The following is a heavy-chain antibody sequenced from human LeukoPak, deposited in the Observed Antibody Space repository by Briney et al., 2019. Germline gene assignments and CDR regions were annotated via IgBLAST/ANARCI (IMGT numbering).Heavy chain of an antibody. Sequence: GGSLRLSCAASGFTFSSYSINWVRQAPGKGLEWVSSISSRSSYIYYADSVKGRFTISRDNAKNSLYLQMSSLRAEDTAVYYCASLHDYAFDIWGQGTMVTVSS. CDR1: GFTFSSYS. V-gene: IGHV3-21*01. J-gene: IGHJ3*02. CDR2: ISSRSSYI. CDR3: ASLHDYAFDI. D-gene: IGHD2-21*02.